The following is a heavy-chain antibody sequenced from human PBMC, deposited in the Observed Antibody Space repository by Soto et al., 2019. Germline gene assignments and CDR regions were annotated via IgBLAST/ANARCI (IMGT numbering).Heavy chain of an antibody. CDR2: IYYSGGT. J-gene: IGHJ4*02. CDR1: GGSISSSYYY. V-gene: IGHV4-39*01. Sequence: QLQLQESGPGLVKPSETLSLTCTVSGGSISSSYYYWGWIRQPPGKGLEWIGSIYYSGGTYYSPSLTSRVPXAXDXAKNQFSLKLSSVTAADAAVYYCARPSGSYLYYFDYWGQGTLVTVSS. CDR3: ARPSGSYLYYFDY. D-gene: IGHD1-26*01.